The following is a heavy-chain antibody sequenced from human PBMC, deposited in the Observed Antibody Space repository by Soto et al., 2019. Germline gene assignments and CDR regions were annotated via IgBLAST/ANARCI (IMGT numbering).Heavy chain of an antibody. CDR1: GFTFDDYA. V-gene: IGHV3-9*01. CDR2: ISWNSGSI. D-gene: IGHD2-15*01. CDR3: AKDIMGRNCSGGSCYGYYYGMDV. Sequence: EVQLVESGGGLVQPGRSLRLSCAASGFTFDDYAMHWVRQAPGKGLEWVSGISWNSGSIGYADSVKGRFTISRDNAKNSLYLQMNSLRAEDTALYYCAKDIMGRNCSGGSCYGYYYGMDVWGQGTTVTVSS. J-gene: IGHJ6*02.